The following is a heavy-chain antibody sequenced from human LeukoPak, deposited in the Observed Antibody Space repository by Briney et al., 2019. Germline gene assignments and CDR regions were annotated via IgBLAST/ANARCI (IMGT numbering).Heavy chain of an antibody. CDR2: IIPILGIA. CDR1: GGTFSSYT. D-gene: IGHD3-3*01. V-gene: IGHV1-69*02. Sequence: SVKVSCKASGGTFSSYTISWVRQAPGQGLEWMGRIIPILGIANYAQKFQGRVTITADKSTSTAYMELSSLRSEDTAVYYCARGDTIFGVVIDNRFDPWGQGTLVTVSS. J-gene: IGHJ5*02. CDR3: ARGDTIFGVVIDNRFDP.